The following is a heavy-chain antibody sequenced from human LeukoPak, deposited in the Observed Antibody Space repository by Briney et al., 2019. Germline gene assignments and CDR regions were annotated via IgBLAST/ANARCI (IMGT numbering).Heavy chain of an antibody. Sequence: SETLSLTCTVSGGSISSYYWSWIRQPPGKGLEWIGYIYYSGSTNYNPSLKSRVTISVDTSKNQFSLKLSSVTAADTAVYYCARLTKDDSGSYRFGKKKRGYMDVWGKGTTVTISS. D-gene: IGHD3-10*01. CDR3: ARLTKDDSGSYRFGKKKRGYMDV. V-gene: IGHV4-59*01. J-gene: IGHJ6*03. CDR1: GGSISSYY. CDR2: IYYSGST.